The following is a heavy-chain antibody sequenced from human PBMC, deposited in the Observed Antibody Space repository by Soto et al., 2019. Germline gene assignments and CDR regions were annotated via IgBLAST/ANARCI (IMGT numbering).Heavy chain of an antibody. D-gene: IGHD3-10*01. V-gene: IGHV3-30-3*01. CDR2: ISYDGSNK. J-gene: IGHJ4*02. CDR3: ARALRGGAYGSGSFDY. Sequence: LRLSCAASGFTFSSYAMHWVRQAPGKGLEWVAVISYDGSNKYYADSVKGRFTISRDNSKNTLYLQMNSLRAEDTAVYYCARALRGGAYGSGSFDYWGQGTLVTVSS. CDR1: GFTFSSYA.